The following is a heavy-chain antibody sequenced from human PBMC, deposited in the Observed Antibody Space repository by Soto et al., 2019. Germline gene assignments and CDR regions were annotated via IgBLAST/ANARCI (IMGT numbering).Heavy chain of an antibody. CDR2: ISYSGST. J-gene: IGHJ4*02. CDR3: ATMGTPAPGLYVFEY. CDR1: GGSLSSGNYY. Sequence: QVQLQESGPGLVKPSQTLSLTCTVSGGSLSSGNYYWSWIRQPPGKGLGWIGFISYSGSTYYSTSLKSRGAXXVATATSQSSLNLSFVTAAAAAVYYSATMGTPAPGLYVFEYWGPGSLVTVSS. V-gene: IGHV4-30-4*01. D-gene: IGHD2-15*01.